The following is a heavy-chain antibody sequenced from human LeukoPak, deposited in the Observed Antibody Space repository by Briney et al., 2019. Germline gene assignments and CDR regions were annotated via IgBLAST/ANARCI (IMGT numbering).Heavy chain of an antibody. V-gene: IGHV3-74*01. CDR1: GFTFSDYW. CDR2: INSDGSTT. J-gene: IGHJ4*02. Sequence: GGSLRLSCAASGFTFSDYWMRWVRQAPGKGLVWVSRINSDGSTTGYADSVKGRFSISRDNAKNTLYLRMNSLSAEDTAVYYCVRGYSSSWYYFGDYWGQGSLVTVSS. CDR3: VRGYSSSWYYFGDY. D-gene: IGHD6-13*01.